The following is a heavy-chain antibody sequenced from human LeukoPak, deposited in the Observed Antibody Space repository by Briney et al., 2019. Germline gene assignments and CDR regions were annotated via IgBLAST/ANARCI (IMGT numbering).Heavy chain of an antibody. CDR3: AREYGSGSYYRGYYFDY. V-gene: IGHV3-21*01. D-gene: IGHD3-10*01. CDR2: ISSSSSYI. Sequence: GGSLRLSCAASGFTFSSYSMNWVRQAPGKGLEWVSSISSSSSYIYYADSVKGRFTISRDNAKNSLYLQMNGLRAEDTAVYYCAREYGSGSYYRGYYFDYWGQGTLVTVSS. J-gene: IGHJ4*02. CDR1: GFTFSSYS.